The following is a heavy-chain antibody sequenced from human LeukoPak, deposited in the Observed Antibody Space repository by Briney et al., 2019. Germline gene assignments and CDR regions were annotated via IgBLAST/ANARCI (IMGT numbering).Heavy chain of an antibody. D-gene: IGHD6-13*01. CDR1: GFTFSSYA. V-gene: IGHV3-23*01. CDR3: ARRSSWIDAFDI. CDR2: ISEGST. Sequence: GGSLRLSCAVSGFTFSSYAVSWVRQAPGKGLEWVSAISEGSTYYADSVKGRFTISRDNAKNSLYLQMNSLRAEDTAVYYCARRSSWIDAFDIWGQGTMVTVSS. J-gene: IGHJ3*02.